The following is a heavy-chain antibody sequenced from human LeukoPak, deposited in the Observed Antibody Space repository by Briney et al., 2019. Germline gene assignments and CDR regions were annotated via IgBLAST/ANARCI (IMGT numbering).Heavy chain of an antibody. Sequence: GGSLRLSCAASGFTFSSYSMNWVRQAPGKGLEWVSSISSSSSYIYYADSVKSRFTISRDNAKNSLYLQMNSLRAEDTAVYYCASLFHEYSSSWNAFDIWGQGTMVTVSS. CDR1: GFTFSSYS. CDR3: ASLFHEYSSSWNAFDI. D-gene: IGHD6-13*01. V-gene: IGHV3-21*01. J-gene: IGHJ3*02. CDR2: ISSSSSYI.